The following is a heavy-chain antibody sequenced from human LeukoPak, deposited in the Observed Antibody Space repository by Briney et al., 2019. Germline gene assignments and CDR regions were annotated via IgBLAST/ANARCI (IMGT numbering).Heavy chain of an antibody. Sequence: SETLSLTCTVSGGSISSPTFYGGWIRQPPGKGLEWIGSIYYSGSTYYNPSLKSRVTMSVDTSKNQFSLRLSSVTAPDTAVYYCAKVVTAVQYVDYWGQGTLVTVSS. CDR1: GGSISSPTFY. V-gene: IGHV4-39*01. CDR2: IYYSGST. CDR3: AKVVTAVQYVDY. J-gene: IGHJ4*02. D-gene: IGHD2-21*02.